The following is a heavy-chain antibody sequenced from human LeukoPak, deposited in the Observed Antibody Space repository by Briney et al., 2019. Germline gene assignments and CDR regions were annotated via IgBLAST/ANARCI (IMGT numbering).Heavy chain of an antibody. CDR2: IGDSGDGT. CDR1: GFTFSNYA. Sequence: GSLRLSCVASGFTFSNYAMSWVRQAPGKGLEWVSGIGDSGDGTYYAASVKGRFTISRDNSKNTLYLQMNSLRAEDTAVYYCAKDFVFYSSSWSPSDYWGQGTLVTVSS. D-gene: IGHD6-13*01. CDR3: AKDFVFYSSSWSPSDY. V-gene: IGHV3-23*01. J-gene: IGHJ4*02.